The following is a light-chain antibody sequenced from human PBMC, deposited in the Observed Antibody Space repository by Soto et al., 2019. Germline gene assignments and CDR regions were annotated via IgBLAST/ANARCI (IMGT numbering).Light chain of an antibody. CDR3: QQYGSSPFT. CDR2: GSS. V-gene: IGKV3-20*01. CDR1: QSISSNY. J-gene: IGKJ3*01. Sequence: EIVLTQSPGTLSLSPGDRATLSCWASQSISSNYLAWYQQKPGQPPRLLISGSSIRATGIPKRFSGSASGTNFTLTISSLEPEDFAVFYCQQYGSSPFTFRPGTKVDIK.